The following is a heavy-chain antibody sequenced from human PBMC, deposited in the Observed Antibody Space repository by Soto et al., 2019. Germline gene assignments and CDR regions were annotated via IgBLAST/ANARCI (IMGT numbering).Heavy chain of an antibody. V-gene: IGHV4-30-4*01. D-gene: IGHD6-19*01. CDR2: IYYSGST. CDR1: GGSISSGDYY. Sequence: SETLSLTCTDSGGSISSGDYYWSWIRQPPGKGLEWIGYIYYSGSTYYNPSLKSRVTISVDTSKNQFSLKLSSVTAADTAVYYCAREVSAVAGTYFNWFDPWGQGTLVTVSS. J-gene: IGHJ5*02. CDR3: AREVSAVAGTYFNWFDP.